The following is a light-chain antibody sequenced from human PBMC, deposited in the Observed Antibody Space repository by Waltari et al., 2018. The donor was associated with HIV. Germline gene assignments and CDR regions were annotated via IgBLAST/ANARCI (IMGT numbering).Light chain of an antibody. V-gene: IGLV3-9*01. CDR2: KND. J-gene: IGLJ2*01. CDR1: NIGTKS. CDR3: QLWDSSSYVV. Sequence: SYELTQSLSVSVALGQTARITCGANNIGTKSVPWYQQRPGQAPLLVIYKNDNRHSGLPERFSGSNSGNTATLTISRAQAGDEADYYCQLWDSSSYVVFGGGTKLTV.